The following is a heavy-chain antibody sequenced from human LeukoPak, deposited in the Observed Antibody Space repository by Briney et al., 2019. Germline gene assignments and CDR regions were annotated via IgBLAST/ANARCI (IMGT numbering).Heavy chain of an antibody. D-gene: IGHD6-13*01. J-gene: IGHJ4*02. CDR3: ARDGYGHFDF. Sequence: DSVKGRFTISRDNAKNSLYLQMNTLRAEDTAVYYCARDGYGHFDFWGQGTLVTVSS. V-gene: IGHV3-11*06.